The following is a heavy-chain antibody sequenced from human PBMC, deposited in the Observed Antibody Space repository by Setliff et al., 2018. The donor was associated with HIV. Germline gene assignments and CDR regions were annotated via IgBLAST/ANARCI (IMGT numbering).Heavy chain of an antibody. D-gene: IGHD3-22*01. CDR2: ITPLLGTT. CDR3: ARAFCGSSCSGVYYFDT. CDR1: GGTFSSYG. J-gene: IGHJ4*02. Sequence: SVKVSCKASGGTFSSYGITWVRQAPGQGLEWMGGITPLLGTTNYAQRFQSRVTLTTDESTNTVFMDLRRLTSEDTAIYYCARAFCGSSCSGVYYFDTWGQGTLVTVSS. V-gene: IGHV1-69*05.